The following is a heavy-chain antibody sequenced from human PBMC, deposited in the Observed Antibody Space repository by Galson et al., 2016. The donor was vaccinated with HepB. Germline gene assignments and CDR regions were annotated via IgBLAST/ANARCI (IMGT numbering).Heavy chain of an antibody. CDR3: ARTRGPTKGIDV. V-gene: IGHV2-70*11. D-gene: IGHD2-8*01. Sequence: PALVKPTQTLTLTCNFSGFSLKTDEMCVTWIRQPPGKALEWLARIYWDDEKRYSVSLKTRLSISKDASRNLVVLTMTNINPVDTGTYYCARTRGPTKGIDVWGQGILVTVSS. CDR1: GFSLKTDEMC. CDR2: IYWDDEK. J-gene: IGHJ4*02.